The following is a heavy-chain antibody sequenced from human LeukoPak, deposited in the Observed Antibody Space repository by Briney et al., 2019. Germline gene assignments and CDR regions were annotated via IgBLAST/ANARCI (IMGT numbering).Heavy chain of an antibody. Sequence: ETLSLTCTVSGASISNFYWSWIRQAPGQGLEWIGYMLYSGSTNQKPSLRSRVTISVDTSKNQVSLKLSSVTAADTAVYYCARSDIWGSYRFLDYWGQGILVTVSS. CDR1: GASISNFY. CDR2: MLYSGST. V-gene: IGHV4-59*08. J-gene: IGHJ4*01. D-gene: IGHD3-16*02. CDR3: ARSDIWGSYRFLDY.